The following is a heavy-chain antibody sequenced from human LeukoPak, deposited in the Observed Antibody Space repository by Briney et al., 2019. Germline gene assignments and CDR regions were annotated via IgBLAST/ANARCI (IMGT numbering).Heavy chain of an antibody. CDR1: GGSISGYY. Sequence: SETLSLTCTVSGGSISGYYWSWIRQPAGKGLEWIGRIYSTGSTNYNPSLKSRVTMSVDTSKNQFSLKLSSVTAADTAVYYCARGVWDGLRCFDPWGQGTLVTVSS. J-gene: IGHJ5*02. CDR3: ARGVWDGLRCFDP. V-gene: IGHV4-4*07. CDR2: IYSTGST. D-gene: IGHD3-9*01.